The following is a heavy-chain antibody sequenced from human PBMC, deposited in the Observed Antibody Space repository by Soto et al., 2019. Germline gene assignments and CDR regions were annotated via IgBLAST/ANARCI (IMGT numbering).Heavy chain of an antibody. CDR2: INAGNGNT. D-gene: IGHD6-19*01. CDR3: ARSPGIAVADY. J-gene: IGHJ4*02. CDR1: GYTFTSYA. V-gene: IGHV1-3*05. Sequence: QVQLVQSGAEEKKPGASVKVSCKASGYTFTSYAMHWVRQAPGQRLEWMGWINAGNGNTKYSQKFQGRVTITRDTTASTAYIELSSLRSEDTAGYYCARSPGIAVADYWGQGTLVTGSS.